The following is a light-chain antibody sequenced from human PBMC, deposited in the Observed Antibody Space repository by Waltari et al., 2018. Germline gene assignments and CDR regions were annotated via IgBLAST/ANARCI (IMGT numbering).Light chain of an antibody. CDR1: QSVSNN. CDR3: QHYNNLYS. V-gene: IGKV3-15*01. Sequence: EIVLTQSPATLSVSPGEGPALSCRASQSVSNNLAWYQQKPGQAPRLLIYGASTRATGIPARFSGSGSGTVFTLTISGLQSEDFAVYYCQHYNNLYSFGQGTKLEIK. CDR2: GAS. J-gene: IGKJ2*03.